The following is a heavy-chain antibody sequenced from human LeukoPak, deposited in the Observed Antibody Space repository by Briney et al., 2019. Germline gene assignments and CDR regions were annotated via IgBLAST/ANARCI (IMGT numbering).Heavy chain of an antibody. J-gene: IGHJ4*02. CDR1: GASISSGDHY. V-gene: IGHV4-30-4*01. CDR3: AWGGYNGPDRGSYYFDY. Sequence: PSESLSLTCTVSGASISSGDHYWSWIRLPPGKGLEWIGYIYYSGSTYYNPSLKSRVTISVDTSKNQFSLKLSSVTAADTAVYYCAWGGYNGPDRGSYYFDYWGQGTLVTVSS. CDR2: IYYSGST. D-gene: IGHD5-24*01.